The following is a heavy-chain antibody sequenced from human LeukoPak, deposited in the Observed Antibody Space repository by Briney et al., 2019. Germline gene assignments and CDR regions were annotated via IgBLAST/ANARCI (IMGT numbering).Heavy chain of an antibody. CDR2: INTDGIST. J-gene: IGHJ4*02. D-gene: IGHD5-12*01. Sequence: GGSLRLSCAASGFTFSGYWMHWVRQAPGKGPVWVSRINTDGISTGYADSVKGRFTMSRDNAKKTLYLQMNSLRAEDTALYYCAKASGYNFAYYFDYWGQGTLVTVSS. CDR1: GFTFSGYW. V-gene: IGHV3-74*01. CDR3: AKASGYNFAYYFDY.